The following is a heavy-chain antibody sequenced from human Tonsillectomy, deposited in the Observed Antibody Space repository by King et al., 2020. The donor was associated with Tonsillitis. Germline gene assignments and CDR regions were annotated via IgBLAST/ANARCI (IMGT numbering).Heavy chain of an antibody. J-gene: IGHJ6*02. CDR3: AKDRGPMVRGVVYGMDV. CDR2: ISDSGGST. D-gene: IGHD3-10*01. V-gene: IGHV3-23*04. Sequence: DVQLVQSGGGLVQPGGSLRLSCAASGFTFSSYAMSWVRQAPGKGLEWVSVISDSGGSTYYADSVKGRFSISRDNSKNILYLQMNSLRAEDTAVYYCAKDRGPMVRGVVYGMDVWGQGTTVTVSS. CDR1: GFTFSSYA.